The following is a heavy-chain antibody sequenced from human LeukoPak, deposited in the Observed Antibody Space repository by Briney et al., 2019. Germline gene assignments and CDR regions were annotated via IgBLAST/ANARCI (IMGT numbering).Heavy chain of an antibody. CDR1: GFTFSSYA. CDR3: ATPPTVTRNY. J-gene: IGHJ4*02. V-gene: IGHV3-30*03. CDR2: ISYDGSNK. D-gene: IGHD4-17*01. Sequence: PGGSLRVSCAAFGFTFSSYAVHWARQAPGKGLDWVAVISYDGSNKYYADSVKGRFTISRDNSKNTLYLQMNSLRAEDTAVYYCATPPTVTRNYWGQGTLVTVSS.